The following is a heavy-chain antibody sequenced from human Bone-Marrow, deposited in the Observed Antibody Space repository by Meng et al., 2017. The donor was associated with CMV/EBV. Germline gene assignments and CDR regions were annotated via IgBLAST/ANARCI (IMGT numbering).Heavy chain of an antibody. J-gene: IGHJ6*02. CDR1: GFTFSSYA. CDR3: AKDPFDYSYYYYYGIDV. V-gene: IGHV3-23*01. Sequence: GESLKISCAASGFTFSSYAMSWVRQAPGKGLEWVSAISGSGGSTYYADSVKGRFTISRDNSKNTLYLQMNSLSAEDTAVYYCAKDPFDYSYYYYYGIDVWGQGTTVTVSS. CDR2: ISGSGGST. D-gene: IGHD4-11*01.